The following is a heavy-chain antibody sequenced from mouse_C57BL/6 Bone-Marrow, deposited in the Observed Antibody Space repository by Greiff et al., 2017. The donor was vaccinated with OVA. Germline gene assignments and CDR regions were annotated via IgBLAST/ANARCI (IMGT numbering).Heavy chain of an antibody. V-gene: IGHV14-1*01. D-gene: IGHD2-3*01. CDR2: SDPADGDT. CDR1: GFNIKDYY. Sequence: EVQLQQSGAELVRPGASVKLSCTASGFNIKDYYMHWVKQRPEQGLEWIGRSDPADGDTEYAPKFQGKATMTADTSSNTAYLQLSSLTSEDTAVYYCTTDALDGYFLYYYAMDYWGQGTSVTVSS. CDR3: TTDALDGYFLYYYAMDY. J-gene: IGHJ4*01.